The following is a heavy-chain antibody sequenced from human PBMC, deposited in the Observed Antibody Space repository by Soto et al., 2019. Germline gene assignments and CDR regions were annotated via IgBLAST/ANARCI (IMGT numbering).Heavy chain of an antibody. V-gene: IGHV4-39*01. D-gene: IGHD1-20*01. CDR2: VFYTGFT. CDR1: GDSISSADYY. Sequence: SETLSLTCTVSGDSISSADYYWAWLRQSPGKGPEWIGSVFYTGFTSYNPSLESRVSVSVDTSKSQFSLKLSAVTAADTAVYYCATSQKGYNWNYFDHWGQGALVTVS. CDR3: ATSQKGYNWNYFDH. J-gene: IGHJ4*02.